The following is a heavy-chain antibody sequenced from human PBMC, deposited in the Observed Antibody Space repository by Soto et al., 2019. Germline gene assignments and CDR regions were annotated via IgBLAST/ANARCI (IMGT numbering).Heavy chain of an antibody. V-gene: IGHV4-31*03. Sequence: QVQLQESGPGLVKPSQTLSLTCTVSGGSISSCGYYWSWIRPQPGQDLEWIGYIYYSGSTYYNLSLKSRVTLSVDTSKNQFALKLSSVTAADTAVYYCASTSGYVPGRWDYWGQGTLVTVSS. CDR3: ASTSGYVPGRWDY. CDR2: IYYSGST. J-gene: IGHJ4*02. D-gene: IGHD5-12*01. CDR1: GGSISSCGYY.